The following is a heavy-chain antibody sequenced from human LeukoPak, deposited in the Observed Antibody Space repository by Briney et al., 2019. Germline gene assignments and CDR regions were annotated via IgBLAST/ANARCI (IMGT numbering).Heavy chain of an antibody. CDR1: GGSISSYY. V-gene: IGHV4-59*01. CDR3: ARVWEYYDYVWGSYRHDFDY. J-gene: IGHJ4*02. D-gene: IGHD3-16*02. CDR2: IYYSGST. Sequence: SETLSLTCTVSGGSISSYYWSWIRKPPWKGLEWIGYIYYSGSTNYNPSLKSRVTISVDTSKNLFSLRLSSVTAVDTAVYYCARVWEYYDYVWGSYRHDFDYWGQGTLVTVSS.